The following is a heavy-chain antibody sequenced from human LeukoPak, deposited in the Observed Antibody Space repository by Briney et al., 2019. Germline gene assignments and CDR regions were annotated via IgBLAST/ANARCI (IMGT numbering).Heavy chain of an antibody. D-gene: IGHD5-12*01. CDR2: ISASNSNT. CDR3: ARDRSEFGAYGGF. J-gene: IGHJ4*02. V-gene: IGHV1-18*01. CDR1: GYTFTSYG. Sequence: ASVKVSCKASGYTFTSYGISWVRQAPGQGLEWMGWISASNSNTKYAQNLQGRVTMTTDTFTSTAYMELRSLRSDDTAVYYCARDRSEFGAYGGFWGQGTLVTVSS.